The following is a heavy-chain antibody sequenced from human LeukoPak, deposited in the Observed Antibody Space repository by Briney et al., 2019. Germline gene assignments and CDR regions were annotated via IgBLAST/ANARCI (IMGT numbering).Heavy chain of an antibody. D-gene: IGHD3-22*01. Sequence: SETLSLTCTVSGGSISSFYWGWIRQPPGKGLEWIGSIYYSGSTYYNPSLKSRVTISVDTSKNQFSLKLSSVTAADTAVYYCARLNSSGYYLYYFDYWGQGTLVTVSS. CDR2: IYYSGST. V-gene: IGHV4-39*01. CDR3: ARLNSSGYYLYYFDY. CDR1: GGSISSFY. J-gene: IGHJ4*02.